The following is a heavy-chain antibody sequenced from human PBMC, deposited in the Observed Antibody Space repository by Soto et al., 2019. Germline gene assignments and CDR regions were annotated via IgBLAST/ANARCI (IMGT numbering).Heavy chain of an antibody. Sequence: QVQLVQSGAEVKKPGASVRVSCKASGYTFTTYDIHWVRQAPGLGLEWMGIITPGGGITSYAQKFKGRITMNRDTSTSTVYMELSSLRSEYTAMYYCAKVLSELVPRYFDTWGQGTLVTVSS. D-gene: IGHD6-13*01. CDR2: ITPGGGIT. V-gene: IGHV1-46*01. CDR1: GYTFTTYD. CDR3: AKVLSELVPRYFDT. J-gene: IGHJ4*02.